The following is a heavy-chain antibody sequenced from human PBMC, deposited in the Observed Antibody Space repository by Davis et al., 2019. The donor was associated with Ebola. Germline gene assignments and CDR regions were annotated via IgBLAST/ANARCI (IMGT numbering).Heavy chain of an antibody. CDR2: IYYSGST. V-gene: IGHV4-39*01. CDR3: ASDFWSGTDY. CDR1: GGSISSSSYY. J-gene: IGHJ4*02. D-gene: IGHD3-3*01. Sequence: GSLRLSCTVSGGSISSSSYYWGWIRQPPGKGLEWIGSIYYSGSTYYNPSLKSRVTISVDTSKNQFSLKLSSVTAADTAVYYCASDFWSGTDYWGQGTLVTVSS.